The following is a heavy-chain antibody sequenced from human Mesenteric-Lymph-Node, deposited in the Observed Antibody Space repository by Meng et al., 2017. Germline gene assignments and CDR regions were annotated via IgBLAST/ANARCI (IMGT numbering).Heavy chain of an antibody. V-gene: IGHV3-48*03. CDR2: ISSSGSTI. D-gene: IGHD3-10*01. Sequence: GGSLRLSCAASGFTFSSYEMNWVRQAPGKGLEWVSYISSSGSTIYYADSVKGRFTISRDNAKNPLYLQMNSLRAEDTAVYYCARDCARGGETYEWNYYYYYGMDVWGQGTTVTVSS. CDR1: GFTFSSYE. J-gene: IGHJ6*02. CDR3: ARDCARGGETYEWNYYYYYGMDV.